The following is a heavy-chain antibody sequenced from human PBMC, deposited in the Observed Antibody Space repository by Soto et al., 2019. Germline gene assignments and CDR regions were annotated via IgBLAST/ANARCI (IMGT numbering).Heavy chain of an antibody. CDR1: GFTFSSYG. D-gene: IGHD2-2*01. V-gene: IGHV3-30*18. CDR2: ISYDGSNK. CDR3: AKAPHHCSSTSCYPSYGMDV. J-gene: IGHJ6*02. Sequence: QVQLVESGGGVVQPGRSLRLSCAASGFTFSSYGMHWVRQSPGKGLEWVAVISYDGSNKYYSDSVKGRFTISRDNSKNTLYLQMNSLRADDTAVYYCAKAPHHCSSTSCYPSYGMDVWGQGTTVTVSS.